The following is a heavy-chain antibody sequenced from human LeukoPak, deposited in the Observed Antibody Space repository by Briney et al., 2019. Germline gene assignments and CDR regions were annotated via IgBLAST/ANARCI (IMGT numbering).Heavy chain of an antibody. J-gene: IGHJ4*02. V-gene: IGHV3-21*01. CDR2: ISSSSSYI. Sequence: PGGSLRPSCAASGFTFSSYSMNWVRQAPGKGLEWVSSISSSSSYIYYADSVKGRFTISRDNAKNSLYLQMNSLRAEDTAVYYCARGQRRHTDMAPSFGYWGQGTLVTVSS. CDR3: ARGQRRHTDMAPSFGY. D-gene: IGHD5-18*01. CDR1: GFTFSSYS.